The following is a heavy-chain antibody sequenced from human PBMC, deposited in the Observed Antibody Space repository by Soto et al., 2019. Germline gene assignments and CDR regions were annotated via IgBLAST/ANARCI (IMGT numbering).Heavy chain of an antibody. CDR3: ARDLGLMVYGDFDY. D-gene: IGHD2-8*01. CDR1: GFTFSSYE. J-gene: IGHJ4*02. CDR2: ISSSGSTI. V-gene: IGHV3-48*03. Sequence: EVQLVESGGGLVQPGGSLRLSCAASGFTFSSYEMNWVRQAPGKGLEWVSYISSSGSTIYYADSVKGRFTISRDNAKNSLYLQMNSLRAEDTAVYYCARDLGLMVYGDFDYWGQGTLVTVSS.